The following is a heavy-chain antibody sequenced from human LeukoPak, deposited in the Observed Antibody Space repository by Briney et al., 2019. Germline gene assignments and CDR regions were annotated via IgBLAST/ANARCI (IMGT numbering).Heavy chain of an antibody. V-gene: IGHV3-21*01. Sequence: GGSLRLSCAASGFTFSSYAMSWVRQAPGKGLEWVSSISITSSYIYYADSVKGRFTISIDNPKNSLYLQMNSLRAEDTAVYYCATTGVAVAGTWGFDCWGQGTLVTVSS. CDR2: ISITSSYI. J-gene: IGHJ4*02. D-gene: IGHD6-19*01. CDR3: ATTGVAVAGTWGFDC. CDR1: GFTFSSYA.